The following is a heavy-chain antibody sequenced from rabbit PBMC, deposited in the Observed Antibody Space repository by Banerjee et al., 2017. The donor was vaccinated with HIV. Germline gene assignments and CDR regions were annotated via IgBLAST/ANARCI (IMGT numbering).Heavy chain of an antibody. V-gene: IGHV1S45*01. CDR1: GFSLSSGYY. J-gene: IGHJ4*01. Sequence: QEQLVESGGGLVPPEGSLTLTCTASGFSLSSGYYMCWVRQAPGKGLEWIACIGVGSGSTHYASWAKGRFTISKTSSTTVTLQMTSLTAADTATYFCARGEGYNGYGYGTWGPGTLVTV. CDR2: IGVGSGST. D-gene: IGHD6-1*01. CDR3: ARGEGYNGYGYGT.